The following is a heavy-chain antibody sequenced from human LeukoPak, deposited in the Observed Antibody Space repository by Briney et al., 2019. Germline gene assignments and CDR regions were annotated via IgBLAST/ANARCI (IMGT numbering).Heavy chain of an antibody. CDR2: ISWNSGSI. J-gene: IGHJ4*02. CDR1: GFTFDDYA. Sequence: GRSLRLSCAASGFTFDDYAMHWVRQAPGKGLEWVSGISWNSGSIGYADSVKGRFTISRDNAKNSLYLQMNSLRAEDTALYYCAKDISGYYYGIFDYWGQGTLVTVSS. D-gene: IGHD3-22*01. V-gene: IGHV3-9*01. CDR3: AKDISGYYYGIFDY.